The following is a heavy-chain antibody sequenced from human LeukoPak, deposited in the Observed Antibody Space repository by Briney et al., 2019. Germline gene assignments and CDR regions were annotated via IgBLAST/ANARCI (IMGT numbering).Heavy chain of an antibody. CDR1: GFTFSDYY. CDR2: ISSSGSTI. CDR3: ARIDRYYYYYYMDV. Sequence: GGSLRLSCAASGFTFSDYYMSWIRQAPGKGLEWVSYISSSGSTIYYADSVKGRFTISRDNAKNSLYLRMNSLRAEDTAVYYCARIDRYYYYYYMDVWGKGTTVTVSS. V-gene: IGHV3-11*04. J-gene: IGHJ6*03. D-gene: IGHD2-21*01.